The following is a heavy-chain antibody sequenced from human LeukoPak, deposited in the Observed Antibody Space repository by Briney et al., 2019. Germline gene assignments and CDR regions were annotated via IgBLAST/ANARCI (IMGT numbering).Heavy chain of an antibody. V-gene: IGHV1-18*01. Sequence: ASVKLSCTASGYTFTSYGISWVRQAPGQGLEWIGWISAYNGNTNYAQKLQGRVTMTTDTSTSTAYMELRSLRSDDTAVYYCARDYVGATDFDYWGQGTLVTVSS. CDR3: ARDYVGATDFDY. CDR1: GYTFTSYG. D-gene: IGHD1-26*01. CDR2: ISAYNGNT. J-gene: IGHJ4*02.